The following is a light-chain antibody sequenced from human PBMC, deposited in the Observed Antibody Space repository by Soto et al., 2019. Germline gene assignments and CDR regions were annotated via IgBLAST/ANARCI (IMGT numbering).Light chain of an antibody. Sequence: DVQMTQTPSSLSASVGDRVTITCQASQNINNYLNWYQQQPERAPKLLIYDASNLEAGVPSRFRGSGSGTDFTFTISCLQPEDIATYYCQQYENLPTFGQGTRLEIK. J-gene: IGKJ5*01. CDR2: DAS. V-gene: IGKV1-33*01. CDR3: QQYENLPT. CDR1: QNINNY.